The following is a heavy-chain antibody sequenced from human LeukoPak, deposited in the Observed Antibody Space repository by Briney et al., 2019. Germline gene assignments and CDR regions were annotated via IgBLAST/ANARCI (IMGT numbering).Heavy chain of an antibody. Sequence: SETLSLTCTVSGDSISTYYWSWVRQPPGKGLEWIGYIYYSGSTNYNPSLKSRVTISVDTSKNQFSLKLSSVTAADTAVYYCARSTGSSRNFDYWGQGTLVTVSS. J-gene: IGHJ4*02. CDR2: IYYSGST. V-gene: IGHV4-59*01. D-gene: IGHD1-26*01. CDR1: GDSISTYY. CDR3: ARSTGSSRNFDY.